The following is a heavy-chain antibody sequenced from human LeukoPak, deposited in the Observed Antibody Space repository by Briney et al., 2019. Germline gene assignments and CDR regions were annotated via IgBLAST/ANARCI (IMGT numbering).Heavy chain of an antibody. CDR2: ISSSGSTI. V-gene: IGHV3-48*04. CDR1: GFTFSSYS. Sequence: PGGSLRLSCAASGFTFSSYSMNWVRQAPGKGLEWVSYISSSGSTIYYADSVKGRFTISRDNAKNSLYLQMNSLRAEDTAVYYCARAPGGGYYYYYGMDVWGQGTTVTVSS. D-gene: IGHD3-10*01. CDR3: ARAPGGGYYYYYGMDV. J-gene: IGHJ6*02.